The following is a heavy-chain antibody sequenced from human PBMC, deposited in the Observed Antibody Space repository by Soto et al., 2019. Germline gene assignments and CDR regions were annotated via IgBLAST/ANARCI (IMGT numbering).Heavy chain of an antibody. Sequence: QVQLVESGGGVVQPGRSLRLSCAASAFTFSSYAMHWVRQAPGKGLERVAIISYDGSNKYYADSVKGRFTISRDNSKNTLYLQMNSLKLEDTAVYYCARQKWDNFDTSGYNLKAFDMWGRGTMVTVSS. J-gene: IGHJ3*02. D-gene: IGHD3-22*01. CDR1: AFTFSSYA. V-gene: IGHV3-30-3*01. CDR2: ISYDGSNK. CDR3: ARQKWDNFDTSGYNLKAFDM.